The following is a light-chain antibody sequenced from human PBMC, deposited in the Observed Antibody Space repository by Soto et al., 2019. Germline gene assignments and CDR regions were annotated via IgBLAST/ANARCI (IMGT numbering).Light chain of an antibody. CDR3: QQYNNRWT. V-gene: IGKV3-15*01. Sequence: EIVMTQSPATLSVSPGERATLSCRASQSVSSNLAWYQQKPGQAPRLLIYGASTRATGIPARFSGSGSGTEFTLTISSLKSEDFAVYYCQQYNNRWTFGQGTKVDIK. CDR1: QSVSSN. CDR2: GAS. J-gene: IGKJ1*01.